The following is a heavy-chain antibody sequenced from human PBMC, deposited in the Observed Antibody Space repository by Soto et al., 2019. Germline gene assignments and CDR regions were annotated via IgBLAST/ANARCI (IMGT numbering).Heavy chain of an antibody. D-gene: IGHD3-22*01. V-gene: IGHV1-18*04. CDR1: GYTFTSYG. CDR3: ARDGDSSGYYPDYYYYGMDV. Sequence: SVNVSCKASGYTFTSYGISWVRQAPGQGLEWMGWISAYNGNTNYAQKLQGRVTMTTDTSTSTAYMELRSLRSDDTAVYYCARDGDSSGYYPDYYYYGMDVWGQGTTVTVSS. CDR2: ISAYNGNT. J-gene: IGHJ6*02.